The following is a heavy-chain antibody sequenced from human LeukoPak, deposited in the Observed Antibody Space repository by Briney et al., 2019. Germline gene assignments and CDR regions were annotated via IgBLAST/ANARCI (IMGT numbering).Heavy chain of an antibody. CDR1: GGSISSYY. J-gene: IGHJ4*02. V-gene: IGHV4-59*08. CDR2: ISYSGST. Sequence: SETLSLTCTVSGGSISSYYWSWIRQPPGKGLEWIGYISYSGSTSYNPSLKSRVTISVDTSKNQFSLKLSSVTAADTAVYYCARRPMYYYDSSGYWGGYFVYWGQGTLVTVSS. CDR3: ARRPMYYYDSSGYWGGYFVY. D-gene: IGHD3-22*01.